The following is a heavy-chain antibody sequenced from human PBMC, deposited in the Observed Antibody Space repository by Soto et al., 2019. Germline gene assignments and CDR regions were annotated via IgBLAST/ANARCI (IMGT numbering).Heavy chain of an antibody. CDR2: TSSSSSVI. Sequence: GGSLSLSCATSGFILSDCAVNWVRQAPGKGLEWVSYTSSSSSVIDYVDSVKGRFTVSRDNARNSLYLQMNSLRAEDTAVYYCARDLSWGSNWYYYMDVWGKGTTVTVSS. J-gene: IGHJ6*03. CDR1: GFILSDCA. D-gene: IGHD7-27*01. CDR3: ARDLSWGSNWYYYMDV. V-gene: IGHV3-48*01.